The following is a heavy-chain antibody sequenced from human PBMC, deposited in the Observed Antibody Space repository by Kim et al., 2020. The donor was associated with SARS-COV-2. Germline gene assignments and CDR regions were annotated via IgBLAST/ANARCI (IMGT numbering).Heavy chain of an antibody. D-gene: IGHD6-19*01. CDR3: AKELTPGYSSGWSYYYYGMDV. V-gene: IGHV3-30*18. CDR2: ISYDGSNK. CDR1: GFTFSSYG. Sequence: GGSLRLSCAASGFTFSSYGMHWVRQAPGKGLEWVAVISYDGSNKYYADSVKGRFTISRDNSKNTLYLQMNSLRAEDTAVYYCAKELTPGYSSGWSYYYYGMDVGGQGTTVTVSS. J-gene: IGHJ6*02.